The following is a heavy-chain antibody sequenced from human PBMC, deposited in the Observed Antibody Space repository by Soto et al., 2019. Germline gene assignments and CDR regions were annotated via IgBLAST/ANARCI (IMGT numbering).Heavy chain of an antibody. CDR1: GGTFSSDT. Sequence: QVQLLHSGAEVKKPGSSVKVSCKASGGTFSSDTISWVRQAPGQVLEWMGRIIPILGIANYAQKFQCRVTITADKSTSTASMDPSSLRSEDTAVYYCARYQTVGYCSCGSCYSVVHDAFDIWGQGTMVTVSS. J-gene: IGHJ3*02. D-gene: IGHD2-15*01. CDR2: IIPILGIA. CDR3: ARYQTVGYCSCGSCYSVVHDAFDI. V-gene: IGHV1-69*02.